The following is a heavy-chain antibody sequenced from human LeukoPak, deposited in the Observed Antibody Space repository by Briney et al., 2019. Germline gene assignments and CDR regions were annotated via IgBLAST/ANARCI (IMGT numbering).Heavy chain of an antibody. Sequence: GGSLRLSCAASGFTFSSYGMHWVRQAPGKGLEWVAFIRYDGSNKYYADSVKGRFTISRDNSKNTLYLQMNSLRAKDTAVYYCAKDKEGATYGYYFDYWGKGTLVTVSS. J-gene: IGHJ4*02. V-gene: IGHV3-30*02. CDR3: AKDKEGATYGYYFDY. D-gene: IGHD1-26*01. CDR1: GFTFSSYG. CDR2: IRYDGSNK.